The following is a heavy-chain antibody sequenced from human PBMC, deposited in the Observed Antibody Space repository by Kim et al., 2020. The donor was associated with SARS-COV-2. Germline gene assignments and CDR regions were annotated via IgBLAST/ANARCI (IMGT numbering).Heavy chain of an antibody. Sequence: GGSLRLSCAASGFTFSNAWMSWVRQAPGKGLEWVGRIKSKTDGGTTDYAAPVKGRFTISRDDSKNTLYLQMNSLKTEDTAVYYCTTYSSSPSYYYYYYYMDVWGKGTTVTVSS. J-gene: IGHJ6*03. CDR1: GFTFSNAW. D-gene: IGHD6-6*01. CDR2: IKSKTDGGTT. V-gene: IGHV3-15*01. CDR3: TTYSSSPSYYYYYYYMDV.